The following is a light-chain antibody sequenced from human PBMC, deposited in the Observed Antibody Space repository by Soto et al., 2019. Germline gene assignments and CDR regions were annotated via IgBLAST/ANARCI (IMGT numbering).Light chain of an antibody. V-gene: IGKV1-5*03. CDR2: QAS. J-gene: IGKJ2*01. Sequence: DIQMTQSPSTLSVSVGDRVTITCRASQSISSWLAWYQQKPGKAPKLLIYQASILESGVPSRFRGSGSRTEFTLTISSLQPDDFATYYCQHYNTYLYTFGQGTKVDIK. CDR3: QHYNTYLYT. CDR1: QSISSW.